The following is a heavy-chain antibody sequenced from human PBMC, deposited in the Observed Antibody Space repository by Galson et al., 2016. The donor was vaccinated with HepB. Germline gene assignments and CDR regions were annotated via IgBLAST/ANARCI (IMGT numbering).Heavy chain of an antibody. D-gene: IGHD6-19*01. Sequence: CAASGFTFSSFALHWVRQAPGEGLEWVAVISYDGINKYYADSVKGRFTISRDNAKKSVSLQMNSLRVEDTAMYYCARGQWGPAALYYFDYWGKGTLLTVSS. V-gene: IGHV3-30-3*01. CDR3: ARGQWGPAALYYFDY. CDR2: ISYDGINK. CDR1: GFTFSSFA. J-gene: IGHJ4*02.